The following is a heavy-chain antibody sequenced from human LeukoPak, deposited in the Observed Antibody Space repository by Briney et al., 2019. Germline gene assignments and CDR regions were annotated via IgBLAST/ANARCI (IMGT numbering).Heavy chain of an antibody. D-gene: IGHD3-3*01. Sequence: GGTLRLSCEVSGFTFSTYAMSWVRQAPGKGLEWVSAISGSGGSTYYADSVKGRFTISRDNSKNTLYLQMNSLRAEDTAVYYCARKGITIFGVDNNWFDPWGQGTLVTVSS. J-gene: IGHJ5*02. CDR1: GFTFSTYA. CDR3: ARKGITIFGVDNNWFDP. CDR2: ISGSGGST. V-gene: IGHV3-23*01.